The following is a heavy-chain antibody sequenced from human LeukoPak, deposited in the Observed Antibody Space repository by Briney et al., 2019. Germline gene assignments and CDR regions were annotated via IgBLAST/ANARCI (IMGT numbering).Heavy chain of an antibody. V-gene: IGHV1-46*01. D-gene: IGHD4-11*01. J-gene: IGHJ5*02. CDR1: GYTFTSYG. CDR2: INPSGGST. Sequence: ASVKVSCKASGYTFTSYGISWVRQAPGQGLEWMGIINPSGGSTTYAQKFQGRVTMTRDMSTRTLYMELSSLRSEDTAFYYCARVGDYSPRGWFDPWGQGTLVTVSS. CDR3: ARVGDYSPRGWFDP.